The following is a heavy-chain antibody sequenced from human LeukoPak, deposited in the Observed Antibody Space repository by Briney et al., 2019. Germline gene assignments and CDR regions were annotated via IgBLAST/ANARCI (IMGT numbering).Heavy chain of an antibody. V-gene: IGHV1-18*01. CDR3: ASGSQLEDYYGMDV. D-gene: IGHD1-26*01. CDR2: ISAYNGNT. J-gene: IGHJ6*02. Sequence: ASVKVSCKASGYTFSYYAITWVRQAPGQGLEWMGWISAYNGNTNYAQKLQGRVTMTTDTSTSTAYMELSRLRSDDTAVYYCASGSQLEDYYGMDVWGQGTTVTVSS. CDR1: GYTFSYYA.